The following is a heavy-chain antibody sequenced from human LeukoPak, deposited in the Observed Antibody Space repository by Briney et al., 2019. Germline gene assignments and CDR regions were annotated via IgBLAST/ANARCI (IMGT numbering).Heavy chain of an antibody. V-gene: IGHV3-66*01. Sequence: GGSLRLSCAASGFTVSSNYMSWVRQAPGKGLEWVSVIYSGGSTYYADSVKGRFTISRNNSKNTLYLQMNSLRAEDTAVYYCAKNPWIQLLMFDYWGQGTLVTVSS. CDR3: AKNPWIQLLMFDY. J-gene: IGHJ4*02. D-gene: IGHD5-18*01. CDR1: GFTVSSNY. CDR2: IYSGGST.